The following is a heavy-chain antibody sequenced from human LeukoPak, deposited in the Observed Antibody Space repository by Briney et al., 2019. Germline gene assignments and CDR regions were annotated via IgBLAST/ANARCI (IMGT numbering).Heavy chain of an antibody. D-gene: IGHD3-10*01. Sequence: GGSLRLSCAASGFTFSGYWMHWVRQAPGKGLVWVSLINSDGSNTRYADSVKGRFTISGDNAKNTLYLQMDTLRAEDTAVYYCARARGSHNDYWGQGTLATVSS. J-gene: IGHJ4*02. CDR3: ARARGSHNDY. CDR1: GFTFSGYW. CDR2: INSDGSNT. V-gene: IGHV3-74*01.